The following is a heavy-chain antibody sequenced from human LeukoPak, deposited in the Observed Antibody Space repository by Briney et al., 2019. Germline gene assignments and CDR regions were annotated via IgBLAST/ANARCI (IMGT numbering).Heavy chain of an antibody. CDR3: ARQDIVERIAAAGIWGRIGKRGINFDY. D-gene: IGHD6-13*01. CDR1: GFTFSTYC. Sequence: GGSLRLSCAASGFTFSTYCMSWVRQAPGKGLEWVANIKEDGSEKYYADSVKGRFTISRDNAKNSLYLQMNSLRAEDTAVYYCARQDIVERIAAAGIWGRIGKRGINFDYWGQGTLVTVSS. V-gene: IGHV3-7*01. J-gene: IGHJ4*02. CDR2: IKEDGSEK.